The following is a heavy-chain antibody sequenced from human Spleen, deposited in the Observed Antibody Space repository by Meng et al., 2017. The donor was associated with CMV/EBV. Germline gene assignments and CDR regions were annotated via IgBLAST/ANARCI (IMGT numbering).Heavy chain of an antibody. CDR1: GFTFSNYW. CDR2: IKQDGREK. Sequence: GESLKISCVASGFTFSNYWMTWVRQAPGKGLEWVANIKQDGREKYYVDSVKGRFTISRDNAKNSLYLQMNSLRAEDTAVYYCARDRLTYYDFWSGYNTGSYYGMDVWGQGTTVTVSS. J-gene: IGHJ6*02. CDR3: ARDRLTYYDFWSGYNTGSYYGMDV. D-gene: IGHD3-3*01. V-gene: IGHV3-7*01.